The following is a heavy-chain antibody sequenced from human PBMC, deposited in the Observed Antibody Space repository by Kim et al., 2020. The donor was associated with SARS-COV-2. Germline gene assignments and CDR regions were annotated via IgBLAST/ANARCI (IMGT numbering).Heavy chain of an antibody. J-gene: IGHJ5*02. CDR3: AQGPTIVLMVYAIT. Sequence: GGSLRLSCAASGFTFISYAMSWVRQAPGKGLEWVSAISGSGGNTYYADSVKGRFTISRDNSKNTLYLQMNRLRAEDTAIYYCAQGPTIVLMVYAITWGQG. V-gene: IGHV3-23*01. CDR2: ISGSGGNT. CDR1: GFTFISYA. D-gene: IGHD2-8*01.